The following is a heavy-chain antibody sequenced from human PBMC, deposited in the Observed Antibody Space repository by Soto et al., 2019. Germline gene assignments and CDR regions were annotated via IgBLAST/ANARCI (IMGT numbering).Heavy chain of an antibody. V-gene: IGHV3-30*18. CDR2: ISYDGSNK. Sequence: GGSLRLSCAASGFTFSSYGMHWVRQAPGKGLEWVAVISYDGSNKYYADSVKGRFTISRDNYKNTLYLQMNSLMAEATAVYYRAKERSSSWSNHFDYWGQGILVTGS. CDR1: GFTFSSYG. D-gene: IGHD6-13*01. CDR3: AKERSSSWSNHFDY. J-gene: IGHJ4*02.